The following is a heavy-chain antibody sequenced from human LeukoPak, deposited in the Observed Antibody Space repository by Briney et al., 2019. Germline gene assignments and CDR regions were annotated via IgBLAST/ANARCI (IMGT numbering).Heavy chain of an antibody. CDR2: IKHLGTER. Sequence: GGSLRLSCAGSGFTFSSYYMNWVCQAPGKGLEWVARIKHLGTERNYLDSVKGRFTISRDDAENSLFLQMNSLRAEDTAVYYCARGKGGSYLGFWGQGTLVTVSS. V-gene: IGHV3-7*01. J-gene: IGHJ4*02. CDR3: ARGKGGSYLGF. CDR1: GFTFSSYY. D-gene: IGHD1-26*01.